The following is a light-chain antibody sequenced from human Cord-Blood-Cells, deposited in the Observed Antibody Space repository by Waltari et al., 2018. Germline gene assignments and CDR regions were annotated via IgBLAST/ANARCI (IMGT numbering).Light chain of an antibody. CDR2: WAS. J-gene: IGKJ1*01. Sequence: DIVMTQSPDSLAVSLGERAPINCKSSQSVLSSSNNKNYLAWYQQKPGQPPKLLIYWASTRESGVPDRFSGSGSGTDFTLTISSLQAEDVAVYYCQQYYSTPWTFGQGTKVEIK. CDR3: QQYYSTPWT. V-gene: IGKV4-1*01. CDR1: QSVLSSSNNKNY.